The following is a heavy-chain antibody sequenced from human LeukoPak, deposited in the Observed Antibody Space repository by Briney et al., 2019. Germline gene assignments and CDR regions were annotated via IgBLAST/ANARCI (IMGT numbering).Heavy chain of an antibody. CDR3: ASYSSSSLRYYYMDV. J-gene: IGHJ6*03. D-gene: IGHD6-6*01. CDR1: GYTFTSCY. Sequence: ASVKVSCKASGYTFTSCYMHWVRQAPGQGLEWMGIINPSGGSTSYAQKFQGRVTMTRDTSTSTVYMELSSLRSEDTAVYYCASYSSSSLRYYYMDVWGKGTTVTVSS. V-gene: IGHV1-46*01. CDR2: INPSGGST.